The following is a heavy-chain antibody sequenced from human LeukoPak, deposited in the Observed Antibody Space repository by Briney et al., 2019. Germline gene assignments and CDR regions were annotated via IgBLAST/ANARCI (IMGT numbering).Heavy chain of an antibody. V-gene: IGHV4-39*01. CDR2: IYYSGST. CDR3: ARRATAGDYVGWFDP. CDR1: GGSISSSSYY. J-gene: IGHJ5*02. Sequence: SETLSLTCTVSGGSISSSSYYWGWIRQPPGKGLEWIGSIYYSGSTYCNPSLKSRVTISVDTSKNQFSLKLSSVTAADTAVYYCARRATAGDYVGWFDPWGQGTLVTVSS. D-gene: IGHD4-17*01.